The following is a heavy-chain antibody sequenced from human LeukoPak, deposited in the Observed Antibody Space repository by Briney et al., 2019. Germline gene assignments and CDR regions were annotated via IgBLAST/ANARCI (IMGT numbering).Heavy chain of an antibody. CDR2: VHTSGTT. CDR1: GDSSNTYY. V-gene: IGHV4-4*09. Sequence: PSETLSLTCTVSGDSSNTYYWTWLRQPPGKGLEWIWYVHTSGTTNYNPSLASRVTMSVDTSKNQFSLSLSSVTAAGTAVYYCARPGQSAWWVYFNYRGQGILVTVSS. D-gene: IGHD2-15*01. J-gene: IGHJ4*02. CDR3: ARPGQSAWWVYFNY.